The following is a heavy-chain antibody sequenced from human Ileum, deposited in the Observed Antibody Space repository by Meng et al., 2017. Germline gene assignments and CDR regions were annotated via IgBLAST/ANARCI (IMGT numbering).Heavy chain of an antibody. Sequence: EVQLVEAGGGLVKPGGSLRLSCAASGFTFSPYTMDWARQAPGKGLEWVSSIIGSGNNIYYADSVKGRFTISRDNAKSSLYLQMNSLRDEDTAVYYCARERAGYYYDYWGQGTLVTVSS. J-gene: IGHJ4*02. V-gene: IGHV3-21*01. CDR1: GFTFSPYT. CDR3: ARERAGYYYDY. CDR2: IIGSGNNI. D-gene: IGHD3-9*01.